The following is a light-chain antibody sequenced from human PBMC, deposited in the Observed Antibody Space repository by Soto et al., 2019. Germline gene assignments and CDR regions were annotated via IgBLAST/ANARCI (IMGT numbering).Light chain of an antibody. J-gene: IGLJ2*01. CDR1: SGDVGAYDY. CDR3: NSYLTSIVA. V-gene: IGLV2-14*03. Sequence: QSALTQPASVSGSLGQSITISCTGTSGDVGAYDYVSWYQQHPGKAPKLMIFDVSSRPSGISNRFSGSKSGNTASLTISGLQAEDEADYYCNSYLTSIVAFGGGTKLTVL. CDR2: DVS.